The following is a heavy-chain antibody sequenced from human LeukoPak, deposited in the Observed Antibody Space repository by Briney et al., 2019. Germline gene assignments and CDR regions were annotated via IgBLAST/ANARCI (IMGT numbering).Heavy chain of an antibody. Sequence: PSETLSLTCAVYGGSFSGYYWSWIRQPPGKGLKWIGEINHSGSTNYNPSLKSRVTISVDTSKNQFSLKLSSVTAADTAVYYCARVLGYCSGGSCYDGNWFDPWGQGTLVPVSS. J-gene: IGHJ5*02. CDR2: INHSGST. D-gene: IGHD2-15*01. CDR3: ARVLGYCSGGSCYDGNWFDP. V-gene: IGHV4-34*01. CDR1: GGSFSGYY.